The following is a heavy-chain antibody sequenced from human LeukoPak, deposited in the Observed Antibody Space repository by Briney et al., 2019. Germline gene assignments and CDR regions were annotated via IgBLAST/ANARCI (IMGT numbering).Heavy chain of an antibody. CDR3: AKDRRYGGVYYMDV. CDR2: ISSSSSTI. D-gene: IGHD4-23*01. J-gene: IGHJ6*03. V-gene: IGHV3-23*01. Sequence: GGSLRLSCAASGFTFSNYAMNWVRQAPGKGLEWVSYISSSSSTIYYADSVKGRFTISRDNSKNTLYLQMNSLRAEDTAVYYCAKDRRYGGVYYMDVWGKGTTVTISS. CDR1: GFTFSNYA.